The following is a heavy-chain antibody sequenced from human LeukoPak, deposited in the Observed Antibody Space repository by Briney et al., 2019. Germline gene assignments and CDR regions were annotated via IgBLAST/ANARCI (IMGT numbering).Heavy chain of an antibody. V-gene: IGHV4-59*08. Sequence: PSETLSLTCTVSGGSISSYYWSWIRQPPGKGLEWIGYTYYSGSTNYNPSLKSRVTISVDTSKNQFSLKLSSVTAADTAVYYCARQPVLGYYDSSGGYYFDYWGQGTLVTVSS. CDR3: ARQPVLGYYDSSGGYYFDY. D-gene: IGHD3-22*01. J-gene: IGHJ4*02. CDR1: GGSISSYY. CDR2: TYYSGST.